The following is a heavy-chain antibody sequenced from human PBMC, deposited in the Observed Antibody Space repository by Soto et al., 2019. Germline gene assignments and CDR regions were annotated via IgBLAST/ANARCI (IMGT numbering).Heavy chain of an antibody. D-gene: IGHD2-2*03. CDR3: ARDRGDCSSTSCYGMDAFDI. V-gene: IGHV3-33*01. Sequence: ESGGGVVQPGRSLRLSCAASGFTFSSYGMHWVRQAPGKGLEWVAVIWYDGSNKYYADSAKGRFTISRDNSKNTLDLQMNSLRAEDTAVYYCARDRGDCSSTSCYGMDAFDIWGQGTMVTVSS. CDR2: IWYDGSNK. CDR1: GFTFSSYG. J-gene: IGHJ3*02.